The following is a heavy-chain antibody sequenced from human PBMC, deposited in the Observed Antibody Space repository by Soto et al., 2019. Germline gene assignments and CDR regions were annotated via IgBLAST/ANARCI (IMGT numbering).Heavy chain of an antibody. V-gene: IGHV3-23*01. Sequence: EVQLLESGGDLVQPGVSRRLSCAAYGCTFKNDAMSWVRQAPGKGLEWVSAISSSGYSTYYADSVKGRFTISRDNSRNTVYLQMNNLRADDTAVYYCAKGSVVVAAKFDSWGQGTLVTLFS. CDR3: AKGSVVVAAKFDS. D-gene: IGHD2-21*02. J-gene: IGHJ4*02. CDR2: ISSSGYST. CDR1: GCTFKNDA.